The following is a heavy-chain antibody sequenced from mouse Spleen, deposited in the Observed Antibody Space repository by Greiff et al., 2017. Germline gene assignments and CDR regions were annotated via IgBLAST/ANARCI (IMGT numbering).Heavy chain of an antibody. J-gene: IGHJ3*01. CDR3: ARGDYYSNEFGFAY. CDR1: GYTFTEYT. V-gene: IGHV1-18*01. CDR2: INPNNGGT. Sequence: EVKLQESGPELVKPGASVKISCKTSGYTFTEYTMHWVKQSHGKSLEWIGGINPNNGGTSYNQKFKGKATLTADKSSSTAYMQLSSLTSEDSAVYFCARGDYYSNEFGFAYWGQGTLVTVSA. D-gene: IGHD2-5*01.